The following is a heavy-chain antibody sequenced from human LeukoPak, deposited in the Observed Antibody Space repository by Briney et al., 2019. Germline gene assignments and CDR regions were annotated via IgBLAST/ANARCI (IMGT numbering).Heavy chain of an antibody. V-gene: IGHV3-23*01. CDR2: ISGSGGST. CDR3: AKGRLRIRRGYSGYDSFDY. CDR1: GFTFSSYA. J-gene: IGHJ4*02. D-gene: IGHD5-12*01. Sequence: PGGSLRLSCAASGFTFSSYAMSWVRQAPGKGLEWVSAISGSGGSTYYADSVKGRFTISRDNSKNTLYLQMNSLRAEDTAVYYCAKGRLRIRRGYSGYDSFDYWGQGTLVTVSS.